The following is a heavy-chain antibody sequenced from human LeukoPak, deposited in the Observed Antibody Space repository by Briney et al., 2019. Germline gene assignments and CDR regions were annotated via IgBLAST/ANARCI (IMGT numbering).Heavy chain of an antibody. CDR2: IKEDGSEI. D-gene: IGHD1-14*01. J-gene: IGHJ4*02. CDR1: GFTFRRYS. Sequence: GGSLRLSCAASGFTFRRYSMSWVRQAPGKGLEWVANIKEDGSEIYYVDSVKGRFTIFRDNTRNSLYLQTNSLRAEDTAVYYCARDFLPDRFIEYWGQGTLVTVSS. V-gene: IGHV3-7*01. CDR3: ARDFLPDRFIEY.